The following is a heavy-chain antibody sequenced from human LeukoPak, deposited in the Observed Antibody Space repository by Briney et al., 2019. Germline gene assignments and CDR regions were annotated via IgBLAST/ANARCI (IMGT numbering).Heavy chain of an antibody. J-gene: IGHJ4*02. CDR3: AGGLRFLEWFYDY. CDR2: ISSSSSYI. D-gene: IGHD3-3*01. Sequence: GGSLRLSCAASGFTFSSYSMNWVRQAPGKGLEWVSSISSSSSYIYYADSVKGRFTISRDNAKNSLYLQMNSLRAEDTAVYYCAGGLRFLEWFYDYWGQGTLVTVSS. CDR1: GFTFSSYS. V-gene: IGHV3-21*01.